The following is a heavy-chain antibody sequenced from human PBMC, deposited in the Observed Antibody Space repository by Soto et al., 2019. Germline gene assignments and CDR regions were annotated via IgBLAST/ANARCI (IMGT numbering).Heavy chain of an antibody. D-gene: IGHD3-22*01. Sequence: SETLSLTCAVSGGSISSGGYSWSWIRQPPGKGLEWIGYIYHSGSTYYNPSLKSRVTISVDRSKNQFSLKLSSVTAADTAVYYCARGGVDYYDSSGYYLSPYYFDYWGQGTLVTVSS. CDR1: GGSISSGGYS. CDR2: IYHSGST. J-gene: IGHJ4*02. V-gene: IGHV4-30-2*01. CDR3: ARGGVDYYDSSGYYLSPYYFDY.